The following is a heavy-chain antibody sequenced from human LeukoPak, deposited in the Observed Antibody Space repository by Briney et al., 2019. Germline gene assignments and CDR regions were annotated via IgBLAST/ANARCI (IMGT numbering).Heavy chain of an antibody. CDR3: ARIQGYDNGAFDI. V-gene: IGHV2-70*01. D-gene: IGHD3-22*01. CDR1: GFSLRTSGRG. CDR2: IDWDDDK. Sequence: SGPALLNPTQPLTLTCTFSGFSLRTSGRGVSWIRQPPGKALEWLALIDWDDDKYYSTSLKTRLTISKDTSKNQVVLTMTNMDPVDTATYYCARIQGYDNGAFDIWGQGTMVTVSS. J-gene: IGHJ3*02.